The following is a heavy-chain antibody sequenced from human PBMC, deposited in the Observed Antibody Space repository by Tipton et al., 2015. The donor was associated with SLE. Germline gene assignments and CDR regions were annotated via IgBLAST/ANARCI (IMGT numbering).Heavy chain of an antibody. CDR3: VKAGLWLRTTPFDY. D-gene: IGHD5-12*01. V-gene: IGHV3-64D*08. CDR2: ITSNGGST. J-gene: IGHJ4*02. Sequence: SLRLSCSASGFTFSNHAMHWVRQAPGKGLEYVSGITSNGGSTYYADSVKGRFTISRDNSKNTLYLQMSSLRTEDTAVYHCVKAGLWLRTTPFDYWGLGTLVTVSS. CDR1: GFTFSNHA.